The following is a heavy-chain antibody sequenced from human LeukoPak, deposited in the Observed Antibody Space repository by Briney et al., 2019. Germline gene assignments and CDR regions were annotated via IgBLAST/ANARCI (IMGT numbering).Heavy chain of an antibody. CDR1: GFTFSSYW. CDR2: IKEDGSEK. D-gene: IGHD2-2*03. Sequence: PGGSLRLSCADSGFTFSSYWMSWVRQVPGKGLEWVANIKEDGSEKYYLDSVKGRFTISRDNAKNSLYLQMNSLRAEDTALYYCASFGYWGQGTLVTVSS. J-gene: IGHJ4*02. V-gene: IGHV3-7*01. CDR3: ASFGY.